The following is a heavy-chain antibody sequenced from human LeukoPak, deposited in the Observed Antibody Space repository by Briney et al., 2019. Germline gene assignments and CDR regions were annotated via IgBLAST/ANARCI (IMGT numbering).Heavy chain of an antibody. Sequence: SGPTLVNPTQTLTLTCTFSGFSLSTSGVGVGWIRQPPGKALEWLALIYWDDDKRYSPSLKSRLTITKDTSKNQVVLTMTNMDPVDTATYYCAHSILMVYAPNHILIGYEPPTFDYWGQGTLVTVSS. V-gene: IGHV2-5*02. D-gene: IGHD2-8*01. CDR1: GFSLSTSGVG. J-gene: IGHJ4*02. CDR2: IYWDDDK. CDR3: AHSILMVYAPNHILIGYEPPTFDY.